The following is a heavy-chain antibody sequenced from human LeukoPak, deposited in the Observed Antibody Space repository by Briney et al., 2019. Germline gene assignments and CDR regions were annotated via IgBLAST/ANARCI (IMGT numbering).Heavy chain of an antibody. J-gene: IGHJ4*02. CDR3: ARSLYDSSGYYNY. CDR2: IKQDGSEK. D-gene: IGHD3-22*01. V-gene: IGHV3-7*03. CDR1: GFSFNSDW. Sequence: GGSLRLSCAASGFSFNSDWMDWVRQAPGKGLEWVANIKQDGSEKYYVDSVKGRFTISRDNAKNSLYLQMNSLRAEDTAVYYCARSLYDSSGYYNYWGQGTLVTVSS.